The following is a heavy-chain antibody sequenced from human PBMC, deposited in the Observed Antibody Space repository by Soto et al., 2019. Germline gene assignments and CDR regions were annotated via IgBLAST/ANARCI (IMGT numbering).Heavy chain of an antibody. CDR2: IYYSGST. CDR3: ASHGGYYDSSGYYYSYFDC. V-gene: IGHV4-30-4*01. D-gene: IGHD3-22*01. J-gene: IGHJ4*02. Sequence: PSETLSLTCTVSGGSISSGDYYWSWIRQPPGKGLEWIGYIYYSGSTYYNPSLKSRVTISVDTSKNQFSLKLSSVTAADTAVYYCASHGGYYDSSGYYYSYFDCWGQGTLVTVSS. CDR1: GGSISSGDYY.